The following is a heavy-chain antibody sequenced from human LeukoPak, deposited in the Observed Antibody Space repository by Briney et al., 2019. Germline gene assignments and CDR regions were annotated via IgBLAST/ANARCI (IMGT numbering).Heavy chain of an antibody. V-gene: IGHV4-61*02. J-gene: IGHJ4*02. Sequence: SETLSLTCTVSGGSISSGSYSWSWIRQPAGKGLEWIGRIYTSGSTNYNPSLKSRVTISVDTSKNQFPLKLSSVTAADTAVYYCARSSIAARRPLDYWGQGTLVTVSS. D-gene: IGHD6-6*01. CDR2: IYTSGST. CDR3: ARSSIAARRPLDY. CDR1: GGSISSGSYS.